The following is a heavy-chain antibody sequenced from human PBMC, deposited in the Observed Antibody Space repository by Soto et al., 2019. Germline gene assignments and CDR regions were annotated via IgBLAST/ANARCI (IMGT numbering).Heavy chain of an antibody. CDR2: ISSSGSTI. V-gene: IGHV3-48*03. CDR3: ASLQIPNCSSTSCYGHYYYGMDV. Sequence: EVQLVESGGGLVQPGGSLRLSCAASGFTFSSYEMNWVRQAPGKGLEWVSYISSSGSTIYYADSVKGRFTISRDNAKNSLYLQMNSLRAEDTAVYYCASLQIPNCSSTSCYGHYYYGMDVWGQGTTVTVSS. J-gene: IGHJ6*02. D-gene: IGHD2-2*01. CDR1: GFTFSSYE.